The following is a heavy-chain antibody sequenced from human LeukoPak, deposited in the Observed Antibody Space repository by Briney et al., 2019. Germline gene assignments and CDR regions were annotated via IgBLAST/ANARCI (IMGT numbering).Heavy chain of an antibody. J-gene: IGHJ4*02. CDR1: GFTFSDYA. CDR3: GKEGVYDY. D-gene: IGHD3-16*01. Sequence: GGSLRLSCAASGFTFSDYAMRWVRQAPGKRLDWVSIIGRSGDSTYYADSVKGRFTISRYNSKNTLYLQMNSLRAEDTAIYYCGKEGVYDYWAQGTLVTVSS. CDR2: IGRSGDST. V-gene: IGHV3-23*01.